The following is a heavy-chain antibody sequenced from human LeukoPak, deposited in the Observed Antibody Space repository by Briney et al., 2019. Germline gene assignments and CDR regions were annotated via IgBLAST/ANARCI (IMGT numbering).Heavy chain of an antibody. Sequence: SETLSLTCTVSGGSLSSYYWSWIRQPPGKGLEWIGYIYYSGSTNYNPSLKSRVTISVDTSKNQFSLKLSSVTAADTAVYYCARHLGASGWFDPWGQGTLVTVSS. CDR3: ARHLGASGWFDP. J-gene: IGHJ5*02. D-gene: IGHD3-3*01. CDR2: IYYSGST. CDR1: GGSLSSYY. V-gene: IGHV4-59*08.